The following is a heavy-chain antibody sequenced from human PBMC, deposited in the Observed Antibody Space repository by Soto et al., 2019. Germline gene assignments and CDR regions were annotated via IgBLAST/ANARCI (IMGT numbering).Heavy chain of an antibody. V-gene: IGHV1-69*05. D-gene: IGHD3-3*01. Sequence: ASVKVSCKASGGTFSSYAISWVRQAPGQGLEWMGGIIPIFGTANYAQKLQGRVTMTTDTSTSTAYMELRSLRSDDTAVYYCARRGSLEWLLNYYYYGMDVWGQGTTLTVSS. J-gene: IGHJ6*02. CDR1: GGTFSSYA. CDR3: ARRGSLEWLLNYYYYGMDV. CDR2: IIPIFGTA.